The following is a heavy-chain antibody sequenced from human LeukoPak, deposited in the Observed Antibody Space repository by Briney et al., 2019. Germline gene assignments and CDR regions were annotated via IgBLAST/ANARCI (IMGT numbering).Heavy chain of an antibody. CDR3: ARDDYGVDDALDI. J-gene: IGHJ3*02. V-gene: IGHV3-64*02. CDR2: ISSKGDVT. D-gene: IGHD4-17*01. Sequence: PGGSLRLSCAVSGFTFSTYAFHWVRQAPGKGLEYVSTISSKGDVTYYADSVKGRFTFSRDNSKNTLYLQVGSLRAEDMGVYYCARDDYGVDDALDIWGQGTMVTVSS. CDR1: GFTFSTYA.